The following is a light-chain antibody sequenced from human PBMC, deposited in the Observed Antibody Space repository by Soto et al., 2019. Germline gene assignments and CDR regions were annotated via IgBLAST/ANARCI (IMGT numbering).Light chain of an antibody. CDR1: QSVNSN. Sequence: EIVMTQSPATLSVSPGERATLSCRASQSVNSNLAWYQQKPGQAPRLLIYVASTRATGIPARFSGSGSGTEFTLTISSLQSEDFAVYYCQQYNNWPPTFGQGTKVEIK. J-gene: IGKJ1*01. CDR2: VAS. CDR3: QQYNNWPPT. V-gene: IGKV3-15*01.